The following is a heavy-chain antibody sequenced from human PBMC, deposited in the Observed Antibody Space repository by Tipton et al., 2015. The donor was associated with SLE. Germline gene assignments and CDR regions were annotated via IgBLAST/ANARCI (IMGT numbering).Heavy chain of an antibody. CDR2: ISSRASTI. V-gene: IGHV3-48*03. J-gene: IGHJ4*02. D-gene: IGHD2-8*02. CDR1: GFTFSSYE. Sequence: SLRLSCVASGFTFSSYEMNWVRQAPGKGLEWVSYISSRASTIYYADSVKGRFTISRDNAKNPLFLQMNSLRAEDTAVYYCARVGTRGPYFDYWGQGTLVTVSS. CDR3: ARVGTRGPYFDY.